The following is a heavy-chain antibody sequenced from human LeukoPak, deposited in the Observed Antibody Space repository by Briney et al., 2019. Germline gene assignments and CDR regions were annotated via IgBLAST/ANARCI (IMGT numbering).Heavy chain of an antibody. J-gene: IGHJ4*02. CDR3: ARTYDWGIYSDY. CDR1: GFTFSNYA. CDR2: ISLRGADA. V-gene: IGHV3-23*01. D-gene: IGHD7-27*01. Sequence: GGSLRLSCSASGFTFSNYAMSWVRQAPGKGLEWVSSISLRGADANYADSVKGRFTISRDDSKNALYLQMNSLRAEDTAVYYCARTYDWGIYSDYWGQGTLVTVSS.